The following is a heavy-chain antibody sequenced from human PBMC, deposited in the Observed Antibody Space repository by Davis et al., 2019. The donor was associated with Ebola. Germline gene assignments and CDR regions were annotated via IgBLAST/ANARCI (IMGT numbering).Heavy chain of an antibody. Sequence: PSETLSLTCAVYGGSFSGYYWSWIRQPPGKGLEWIGEINHSGSTNYNPSLKSRVTISVDTSKNQFSLKLSSVTAADTAVYYCARGPRGFDIVVVPAAIRYSPGWFDPWGQGTLVTVSS. V-gene: IGHV4-34*01. D-gene: IGHD2-2*02. CDR2: INHSGST. CDR3: ARGPRGFDIVVVPAAIRYSPGWFDP. J-gene: IGHJ5*02. CDR1: GGSFSGYY.